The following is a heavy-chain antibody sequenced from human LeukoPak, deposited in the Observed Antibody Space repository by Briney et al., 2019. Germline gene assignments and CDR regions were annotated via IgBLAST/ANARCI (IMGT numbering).Heavy chain of an antibody. Sequence: PSETLSLTCTVSGGSISSHYWSWIRQPPGKGLEWIGYIYYSGGTDYNPSLKSRVTISVDTSKNHFSLNLSSVTATDTAVYYCARVYYYYYYMDVWGKGTTVTVSS. CDR2: IYYSGGT. CDR1: GGSISSHY. J-gene: IGHJ6*03. CDR3: ARVYYYYYYMDV. V-gene: IGHV4-59*11.